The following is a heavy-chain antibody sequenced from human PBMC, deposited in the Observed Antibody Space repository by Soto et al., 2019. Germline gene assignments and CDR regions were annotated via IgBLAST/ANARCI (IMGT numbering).Heavy chain of an antibody. CDR2: IISIFGTA. D-gene: IGHD3-16*01. V-gene: IGHV1-69*13. J-gene: IGHJ5*02. Sequence: ASVKVSCKASGGTFSSYAISWVRQAPGKGLEWMGGIISIFGTANYAQKFQGRVTITADESTSTAYMELSSLRSDDTAAYYCARSDYDNNLFDHWGQGTLVTVSS. CDR3: ARSDYDNNLFDH. CDR1: GGTFSSYA.